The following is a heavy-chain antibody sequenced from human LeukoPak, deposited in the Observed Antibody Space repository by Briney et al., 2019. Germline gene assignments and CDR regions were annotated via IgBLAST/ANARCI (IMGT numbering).Heavy chain of an antibody. CDR1: GFTFSTYA. D-gene: IGHD3-3*01. V-gene: IGHV3-23*01. CDR2: ISGSGDST. Sequence: PGGSLRLSCAASGFTFSTYAMSWVRQAPGKGPEWVSAISGSGDSTFYADSVKGRFTISRDNSKNTLYLQMNSLRAEDTALYYCAKETYNDFWSGYYADYWGQGTLVTVSS. J-gene: IGHJ4*02. CDR3: AKETYNDFWSGYYADY.